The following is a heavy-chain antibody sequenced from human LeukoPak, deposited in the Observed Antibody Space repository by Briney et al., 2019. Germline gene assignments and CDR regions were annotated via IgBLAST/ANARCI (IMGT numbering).Heavy chain of an antibody. Sequence: PSEALSLTCSFSGGSLSGYYWSWLRQPPGKGLEWIAYRESNGYTEYYPSLMSRAKISLDTSKNQLSLKLTSVTAADTAVYYCARGVYGAYFDFWGQGTLVTVSS. J-gene: IGHJ4*02. D-gene: IGHD4-17*01. CDR2: RESNGYT. CDR1: GGSLSGYY. V-gene: IGHV4-59*01. CDR3: ARGVYGAYFDF.